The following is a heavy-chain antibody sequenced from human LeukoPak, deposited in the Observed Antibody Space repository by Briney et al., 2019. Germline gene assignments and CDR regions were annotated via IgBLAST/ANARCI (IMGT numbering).Heavy chain of an antibody. D-gene: IGHD3-22*01. CDR3: AMYYYDSSGYYYASYYFDY. CDR2: IIPIFGTA. Sequence: SVKVSCKASGGTFGSYAISWVRQAPGQGLEWMGGIIPIFGTANYAQKFQGRVTITADESTSTAYMELSSLRSEDTAVYYCAMYYYDSSGYYYASYYFDYWGQGTLVTVSS. CDR1: GGTFGSYA. J-gene: IGHJ4*02. V-gene: IGHV1-69*01.